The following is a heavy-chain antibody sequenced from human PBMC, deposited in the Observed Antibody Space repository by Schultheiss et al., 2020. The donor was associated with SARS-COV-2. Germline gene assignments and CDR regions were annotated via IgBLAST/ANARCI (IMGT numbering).Heavy chain of an antibody. D-gene: IGHD3-22*01. CDR3: AKDSRGYYYIFDS. J-gene: IGHJ4*02. CDR2: ISSSGGST. Sequence: GESLKISCAASGFTFSDYWIHWVRQAPGKGLEWVSSISSSGGSTYYADSVKGRFTISRDNSKNTLYLQMNSLRGEDTAVYYCAKDSRGYYYIFDSWGQGTLVTVSS. CDR1: GFTFSDYW. V-gene: IGHV3-23*01.